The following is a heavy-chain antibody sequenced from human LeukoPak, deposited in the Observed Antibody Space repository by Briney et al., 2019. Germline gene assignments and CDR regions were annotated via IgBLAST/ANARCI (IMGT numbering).Heavy chain of an antibody. Sequence: SVKVSCKASGGTFSSYAISWVRQAPGQGLEWMGGIIPIFGTANYAQKLQGRVTITTDESTSTAYMELSSLRSEDTAVYYCARVTVTTMAYYYYYMDVWGKGTTVTVSS. CDR1: GGTFSSYA. CDR2: IIPIFGTA. J-gene: IGHJ6*03. D-gene: IGHD4-11*01. CDR3: ARVTVTTMAYYYYYMDV. V-gene: IGHV1-69*05.